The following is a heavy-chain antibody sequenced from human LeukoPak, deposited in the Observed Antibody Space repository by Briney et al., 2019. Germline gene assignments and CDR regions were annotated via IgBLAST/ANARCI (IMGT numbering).Heavy chain of an antibody. J-gene: IGHJ4*02. CDR1: GFTFSDSY. CDR3: SRDPRHNDY. CDR2: ISGSASDV. Sequence: GGSLRLSCAASGFTFSDSYMTWIRQAPGKGLELLSYISGSASDVNYIDSVRGRSTISRDNAKNSLYLHMNSLTVEDTAVYYCSRDPRHNDYWGQGTLVTVSS. V-gene: IGHV3-11*01.